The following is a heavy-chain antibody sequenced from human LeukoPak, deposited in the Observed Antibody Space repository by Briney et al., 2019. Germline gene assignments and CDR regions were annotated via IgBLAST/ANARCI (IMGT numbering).Heavy chain of an antibody. CDR3: ARSGVTWSYNY. CDR2: VYNSGST. Sequence: PSETLSLTCTVSGGSISNYYWSWIRQPPGKGLEWLGYVYNSGSTHYNPSLKSRITISADTSKNQFSLSLTSVTAADTAVYYCARSGVTWSYNYWGQGTLVTVSS. CDR1: GGSISNYY. J-gene: IGHJ4*02. V-gene: IGHV4-59*01. D-gene: IGHD1-26*01.